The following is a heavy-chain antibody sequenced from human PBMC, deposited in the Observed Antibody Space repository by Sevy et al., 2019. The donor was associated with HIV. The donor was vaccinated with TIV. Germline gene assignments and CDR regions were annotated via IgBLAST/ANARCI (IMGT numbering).Heavy chain of an antibody. CDR2: ISAYNGNT. J-gene: IGHJ3*02. D-gene: IGHD3-3*01. V-gene: IGHV1-18*01. CDR1: GYTFTSYG. CDR3: ARGYYDFWSGYYRRDAFDI. Sequence: ASVKVSCTASGYTFTSYGISWVRQAPGQGLEWMGWISAYNGNTNYAQKLQGRVTLTTDTSTSTAYMELRSLGSDDTAMYYCARGYYDFWSGYYRRDAFDIWGQGTMVTVSS.